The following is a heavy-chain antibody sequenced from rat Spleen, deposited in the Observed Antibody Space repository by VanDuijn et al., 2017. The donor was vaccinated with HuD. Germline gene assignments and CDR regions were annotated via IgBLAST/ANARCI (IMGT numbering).Heavy chain of an antibody. J-gene: IGHJ2*01. V-gene: IGHV5-31*01. CDR3: AREAGIPFHYFDY. CDR1: GFTFNNYW. CDR2: ITNTGGNT. D-gene: IGHD1-4*01. Sequence: EVQLVETGGGLVQPGRSLKLSCVASGFTFNNYWMRWTRPAPGKGLEWVASITNTGGNTYYRDSVKGRFTISRDNAKSTLYLQMDSLRSEDTATYYCAREAGIPFHYFDYWGRGVMVTVSS.